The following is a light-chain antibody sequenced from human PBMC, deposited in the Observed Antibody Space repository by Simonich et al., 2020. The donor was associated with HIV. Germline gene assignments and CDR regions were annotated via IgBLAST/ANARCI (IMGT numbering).Light chain of an antibody. CDR1: QSLVHSDGNTY. V-gene: IGKV2-30*02. CDR3: MQGTLWWT. Sequence: DIVMTQSPLSLPVTLGQPASISYRSSQSLVHSDGNTYLNWYHQRPGQSPRRLIYKVSIRDSCVPDRFSGSGSDTDFTLKISRVEAEDVGIYYCMQGTLWWTFGQGTKVEIK. J-gene: IGKJ1*01. CDR2: KVS.